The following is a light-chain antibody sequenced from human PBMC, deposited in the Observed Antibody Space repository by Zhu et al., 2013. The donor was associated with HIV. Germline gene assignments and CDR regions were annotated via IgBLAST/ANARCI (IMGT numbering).Light chain of an antibody. V-gene: IGLV1-51*01. CDR1: SSNIGNHY. CDR2: DNN. CDR3: ETWDISLRAKV. Sequence: QSVLTQPPSVSAAPGQRVSISCSGSSSNIGNHYLRWYQQSPGTAPKLLIYDNNKRPSGIPDRFSGSKSGTSATLGITGVQTGDEADYYCETWDISLRAKVFGGGTKLTVL. J-gene: IGLJ2*01.